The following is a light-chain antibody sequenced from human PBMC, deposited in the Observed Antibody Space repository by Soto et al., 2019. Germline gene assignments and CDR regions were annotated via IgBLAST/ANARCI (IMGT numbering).Light chain of an antibody. Sequence: QSALTQPASVSGSPGQSITISCTGTSSDVGSYNLVSWYQQHAGKAPKLLIYEGSKRPSGISDRFSGSKSGNTASLTIFGLQAEDEADYYCCSYAGSSTYVFGTGTKLTVL. CDR2: EGS. J-gene: IGLJ1*01. CDR3: CSYAGSSTYV. CDR1: SSDVGSYNL. V-gene: IGLV2-23*01.